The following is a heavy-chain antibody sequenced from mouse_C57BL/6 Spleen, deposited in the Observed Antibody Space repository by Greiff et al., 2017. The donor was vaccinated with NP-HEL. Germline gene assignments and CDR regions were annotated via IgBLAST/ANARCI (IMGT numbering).Heavy chain of an antibody. CDR1: GYTFTSYW. Sequence: QVQLQQPGAELVKPGASVKLSCKASGYTFTSYWMQWVKQRPGQGLEWIGEIDPSDSYTNYNQKFKGKATLTVDTSSSTAYMQLSSLTSEDSAVYYCARRVTTSYYAMDYWGQGTSVTVSS. V-gene: IGHV1-50*01. J-gene: IGHJ4*01. D-gene: IGHD2-3*01. CDR2: IDPSDSYT. CDR3: ARRVTTSYYAMDY.